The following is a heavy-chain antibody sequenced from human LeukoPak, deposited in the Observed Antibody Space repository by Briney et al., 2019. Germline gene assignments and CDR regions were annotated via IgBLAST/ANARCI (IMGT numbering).Heavy chain of an antibody. V-gene: IGHV4-39*07. J-gene: IGHJ3*02. CDR3: ARVYSDSSSWYNPDAFDI. Sequence: PSETLSLTCSVSGDSISSGRNYWGWIRQSPGKGLEWIASIYSSGNTHSNPSLKSRVSISVDTSKNQFSLELSSVTAADTAVYYCARVYSDSSSWYNPDAFDIWGQGTMVTVSS. D-gene: IGHD6-13*01. CDR1: GDSISSGRNY. CDR2: IYSSGNT.